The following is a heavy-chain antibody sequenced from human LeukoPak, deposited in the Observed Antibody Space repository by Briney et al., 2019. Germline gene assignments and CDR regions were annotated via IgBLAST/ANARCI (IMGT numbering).Heavy chain of an antibody. CDR1: GFTFSSYA. V-gene: IGHV3-23*01. CDR2: ISGSGGST. Sequence: GGSLRLSCAASGFTFSSYAMSWVRQAPGKGLEWVSAISGSGGSTYYADSVKGRFTISRDNSKNTLYLQMNSLRAEDTAVYYCAKDSGSYYTRSSLDYWGQGTLVTVSS. J-gene: IGHJ4*02. D-gene: IGHD1-26*01. CDR3: AKDSGSYYTRSSLDY.